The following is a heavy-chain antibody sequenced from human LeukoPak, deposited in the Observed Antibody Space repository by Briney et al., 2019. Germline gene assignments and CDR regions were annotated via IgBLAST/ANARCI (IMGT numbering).Heavy chain of an antibody. CDR1: GFSFSNYN. J-gene: IGHJ6*03. V-gene: IGHV3-48*04. CDR3: ARDTLLGYYYYYMDV. Sequence: RGGSLRLSCAASGFSFSNYNMNWVRQAPGKGLEWVSYISSSSSTIYYADSMKGRFTISRENAKNSLYLQMNSLRAEDTAVYYCARDTLLGYYYYYMDVWGKGTTVTVSS. D-gene: IGHD3-16*01. CDR2: ISSSSSTI.